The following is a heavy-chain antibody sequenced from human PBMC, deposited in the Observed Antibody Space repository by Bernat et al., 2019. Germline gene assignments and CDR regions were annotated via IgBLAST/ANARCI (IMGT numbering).Heavy chain of an antibody. CDR3: ARDWGGWRKNWFDP. Sequence: QVQLVESGGGVVQPGRSLRPSCAASGFTFSSYGMHWVRQAPGKGLEWVAVIWYDGSNKYYADSVKGRFTISRDNSKNTLYLQMNSLRAEDTAVYYCARDWGGWRKNWFDPWGQGTLVTVSS. CDR2: IWYDGSNK. D-gene: IGHD6-19*01. CDR1: GFTFSSYG. J-gene: IGHJ5*02. V-gene: IGHV3-33*01.